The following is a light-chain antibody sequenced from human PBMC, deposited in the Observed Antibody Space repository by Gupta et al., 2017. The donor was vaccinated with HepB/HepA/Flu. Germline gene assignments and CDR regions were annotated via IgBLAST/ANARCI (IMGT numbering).Light chain of an antibody. V-gene: IGLV3-25*03. J-gene: IGLJ3*02. Sequence: SYELTQPPSVSVSPGQTARITCSGDALPKQYAYWYQQKPGQAPILIIYKDSERPSGIPERFSGSSSGTTVTLTISGVQAEDDADYYCQSADSSDTYEFGGGTKLTVL. CDR2: KDS. CDR3: QSADSSDTYE. CDR1: ALPKQY.